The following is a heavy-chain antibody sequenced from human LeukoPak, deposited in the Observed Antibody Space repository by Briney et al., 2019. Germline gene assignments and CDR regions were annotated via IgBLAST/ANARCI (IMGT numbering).Heavy chain of an antibody. D-gene: IGHD3-10*01. J-gene: IGHJ4*02. CDR2: ISYDGSNK. CDR1: GFTFSSYG. Sequence: GGSLRLSCAASGFTFSSYGMHWVRQAPGKGLEWVAVISYDGSNKYYADSVKGRFTISRDNSKNTLYLQMNSLRAEDTAVYYCARYITLTRGGRSDYWGQGTLVTVSA. V-gene: IGHV3-30*03. CDR3: ARYITLTRGGRSDY.